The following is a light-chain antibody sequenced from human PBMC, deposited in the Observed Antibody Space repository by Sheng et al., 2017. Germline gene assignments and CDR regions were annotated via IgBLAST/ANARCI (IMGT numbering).Light chain of an antibody. Sequence: QSVLTQPPSVSAAPGQKVTISCSGSSSNIGNNYVSWYQQLPGTAPKLLIYENNKRPSGIPDRFSGSKSGTSATLGITGLQTGDEADYYCGTWDSSLNGWVFGGGTKLTVL. CDR3: GTWDSSLNGWV. J-gene: IGLJ3*02. CDR2: ENN. V-gene: IGLV1-51*02. CDR1: SSNIGNNY.